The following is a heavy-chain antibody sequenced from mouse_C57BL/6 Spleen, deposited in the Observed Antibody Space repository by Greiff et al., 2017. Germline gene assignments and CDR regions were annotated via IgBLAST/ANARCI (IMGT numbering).Heavy chain of an antibody. CDR3: ARFPLSDGYYSAWFAY. D-gene: IGHD2-3*01. J-gene: IGHJ3*01. CDR2: IYPRSGNT. Sequence: QVQLKESGAELARPGASVKLSCKASGYTFTSYGISWVKQRTGQGLEWIGEIYPRSGNTYYNEKFKGKATLTADKSSSTAYMELRSLTSEDSAVYFCARFPLSDGYYSAWFAYWGQGTLVTVSA. V-gene: IGHV1-81*01. CDR1: GYTFTSYG.